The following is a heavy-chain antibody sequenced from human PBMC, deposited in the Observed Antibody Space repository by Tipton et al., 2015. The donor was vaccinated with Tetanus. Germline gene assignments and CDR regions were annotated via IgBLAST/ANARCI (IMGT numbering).Heavy chain of an antibody. Sequence: TLSLTCTVSGGSISSGGYYWSWIRRHPGKGLEWIGYIYYSGTTYYNPSLKSRVTISVDTSKNQFSLKLSSVTAADTAVYYCARERVNLAVAAGFDYWGQGTLVTVSS. V-gene: IGHV4-31*03. J-gene: IGHJ4*02. CDR1: GGSISSGGYY. D-gene: IGHD6-19*01. CDR3: ARERVNLAVAAGFDY. CDR2: IYYSGTT.